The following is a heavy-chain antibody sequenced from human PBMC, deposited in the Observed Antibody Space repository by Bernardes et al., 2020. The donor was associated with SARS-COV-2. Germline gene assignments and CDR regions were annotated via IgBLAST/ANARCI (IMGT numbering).Heavy chain of an antibody. CDR2: IYPGDSDT. J-gene: IGHJ4*02. V-gene: IGHV5-51*01. CDR1: GYSFTSYW. Sequence: GASLKISCKGSGYSFTSYWIGWVRQIPGKGLEWMGIIYPGDSDTRYSPSFQGQVTISADKSISTAYLQWSSLKASDTAMYYCARRPKLGIAVAGPLDYWGQGTLVTVSS. D-gene: IGHD6-19*01. CDR3: ARRPKLGIAVAGPLDY.